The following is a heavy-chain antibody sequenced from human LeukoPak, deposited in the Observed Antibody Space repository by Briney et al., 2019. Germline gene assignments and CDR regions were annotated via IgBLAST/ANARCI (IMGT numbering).Heavy chain of an antibody. D-gene: IGHD1-26*01. J-gene: IGHJ4*02. CDR3: AKSGGYGLIDY. CDR2: IYDSGST. CDR1: TGSISSSGYY. Sequence: PSETLSLTCAISTGSISSSGYYWGWIRQPPGKGLEWIGNIYDSGSTYYNASLQSRVTISIDTSKNQFPLRLSSVTAADTAMYYCAKSGGYGLIDYWGQGTLVTVSS. V-gene: IGHV4-39*01.